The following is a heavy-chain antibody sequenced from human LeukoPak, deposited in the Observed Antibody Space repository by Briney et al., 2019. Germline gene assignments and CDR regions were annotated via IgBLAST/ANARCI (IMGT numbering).Heavy chain of an antibody. CDR1: GFTFSSYG. CDR3: ARGGTVAGKDFDY. CDR2: ISSSSSYI. Sequence: GGSLRLSCAASGFTFSSYGMNWVRQAPGKGLEWVSSISSSSSYIYYADSVKGRFTISRDNAKNSLYLQMNSLRAEDTAVYYCARGGTVAGKDFDYWGQGTLVTVSS. D-gene: IGHD6-19*01. J-gene: IGHJ4*02. V-gene: IGHV3-21*01.